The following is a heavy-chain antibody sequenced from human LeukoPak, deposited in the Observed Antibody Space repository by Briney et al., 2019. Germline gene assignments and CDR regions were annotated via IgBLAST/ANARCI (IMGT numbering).Heavy chain of an antibody. D-gene: IGHD3-3*01. CDR3: ARHSPYFDFWSGQGGFDP. J-gene: IGHJ5*02. CDR1: GYSFTSYW. CDR2: IHPGDSDL. Sequence: GESLKISCTDSGYSFTSYWIAWVRQMPGKGLEWMGNIHPGDSDLRYSTSFQGQVTISADKSISTAYLQWSSLRASDTAMYYCARHSPYFDFWSGQGGFDPWGQGTLVTVSS. V-gene: IGHV5-51*01.